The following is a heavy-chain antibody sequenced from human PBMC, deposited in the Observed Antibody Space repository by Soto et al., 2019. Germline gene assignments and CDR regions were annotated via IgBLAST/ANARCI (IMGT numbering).Heavy chain of an antibody. J-gene: IGHJ6*02. CDR1: GFTFSSYS. V-gene: IGHV3-21*01. CDR2: ISSSSSYI. CDR3: ARDADYYGMDV. Sequence: GGSLRFSCAASGFTFSSYSMNWVRQAPGKGLEWVSSISSSSSYIYYADSVKVRFTISRDNAKNSLYLQMNSLRAEDTAVYYCARDADYYGMDVWGQGTTVTVSS.